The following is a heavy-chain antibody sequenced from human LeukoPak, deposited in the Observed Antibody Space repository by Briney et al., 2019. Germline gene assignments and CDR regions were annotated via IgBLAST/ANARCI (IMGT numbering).Heavy chain of an antibody. CDR2: ISSSSSYI. J-gene: IGHJ4*02. CDR3: AGWYYDFWSGYYDY. D-gene: IGHD3-3*01. Sequence: GGSLRLSCAASGFTFSSYSMNRVRQAPGKGLEWVSSISSSSSYIYYADSVKGRFTISRDNAKNSLYLQMNSLRGEDTAVYYCAGWYYDFWSGYYDYWGQGTLVTVSS. CDR1: GFTFSSYS. V-gene: IGHV3-21*01.